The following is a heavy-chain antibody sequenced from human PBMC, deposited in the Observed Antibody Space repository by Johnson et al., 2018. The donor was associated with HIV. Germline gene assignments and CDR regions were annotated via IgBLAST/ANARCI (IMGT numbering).Heavy chain of an antibody. CDR1: GFTFDDYG. CDR3: TTVLRPKPLDAFDI. V-gene: IGHV3-15*01. CDR2: VKSKTDGGTI. J-gene: IGHJ3*02. Sequence: VQLVESGGRVVRPGGSLRLSCAASGFTFDDYGMSWVRQAPGKGLEWVGRVKSKTDGGTIDYAAAVTGRFIISRDDSKNTLYLQMNSLKTEDTAVYYCTTVLRPKPLDAFDIWGQGTMVTVSS.